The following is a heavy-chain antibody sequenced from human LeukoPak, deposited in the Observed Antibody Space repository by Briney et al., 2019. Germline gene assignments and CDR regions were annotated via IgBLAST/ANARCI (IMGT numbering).Heavy chain of an antibody. CDR2: ISAYNGNT. CDR1: GYTFTSYG. CDR3: ARDPHVTMVRGVDHAFDI. D-gene: IGHD3-10*01. V-gene: IGHV1-18*01. Sequence: GASVKVSCKASGYTFTSYGISWVRQAPGQGLEWMGWISAYNGNTNYAQKLQGRVTMTTDTSTSTAYMELRSLRSDDTAVYYCARDPHVTMVRGVDHAFDIWGQGTTVTVSS. J-gene: IGHJ3*02.